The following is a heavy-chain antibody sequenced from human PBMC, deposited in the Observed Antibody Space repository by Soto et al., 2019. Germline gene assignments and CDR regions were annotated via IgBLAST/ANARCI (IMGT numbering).Heavy chain of an antibody. J-gene: IGHJ4*02. CDR2: IYSGGST. Sequence: GGSLRLSCAASGFTVSSNYMSWVRQAPGKGLEWVSVIYSGGSTYYADSVKGRFTISRDNSKNTLYLQMNGLRAEDTAVYYCARDRAYGDYEVDYWGQGTLVTVSS. CDR3: ARDRAYGDYEVDY. CDR1: GFTVSSNY. V-gene: IGHV3-66*01. D-gene: IGHD4-17*01.